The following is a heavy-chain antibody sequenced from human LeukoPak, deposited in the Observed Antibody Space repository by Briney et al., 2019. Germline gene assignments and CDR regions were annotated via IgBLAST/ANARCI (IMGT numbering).Heavy chain of an antibody. Sequence: GGSLRLSCAASGFTVSSNYMSWVRQAPGKGLEWVSVIYSGGSTYYADSVKGRFTISRDNSKNTLYLQMNSLRAEDTAVYYCAKGRAGIAAAGRYFDYWGQGTLVTVSS. J-gene: IGHJ4*02. D-gene: IGHD6-13*01. CDR1: GFTVSSNY. CDR3: AKGRAGIAAAGRYFDY. CDR2: IYSGGST. V-gene: IGHV3-53*01.